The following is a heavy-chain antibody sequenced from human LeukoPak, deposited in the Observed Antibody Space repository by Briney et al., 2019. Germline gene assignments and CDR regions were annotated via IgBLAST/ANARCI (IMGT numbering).Heavy chain of an antibody. Sequence: GGSLRLSCAASGFTFANTWMHWVRQAPGKGLVWVSLINNDGSATNYADSVKGRFTISRDNAKNTVYLQMNSLRSEDTAVYYCAIGGTYGSGSWGQGTLVTVSS. CDR1: GFTFANTW. CDR2: INNDGSAT. J-gene: IGHJ4*02. D-gene: IGHD3-10*01. V-gene: IGHV3-74*01. CDR3: AIGGTYGSGS.